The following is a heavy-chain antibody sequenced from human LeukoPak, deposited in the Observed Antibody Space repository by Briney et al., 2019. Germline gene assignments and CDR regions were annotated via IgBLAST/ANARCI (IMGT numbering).Heavy chain of an antibody. D-gene: IGHD3-10*01. V-gene: IGHV4-4*02. CDR1: GGSISSSNW. CDR3: ARRLRVRRNNYYYYYMDV. CDR2: INHSRST. J-gene: IGHJ6*03. Sequence: PSVTLSLTCAVSGGSISSSNWWSRVRPPPGKGLEWIGEINHSRSTNYNPSLKSRVTISVDTSKNQFSLKLSSVTAADTAVYYCARRLRVRRNNYYYYYMDVWGKGTTVTISS.